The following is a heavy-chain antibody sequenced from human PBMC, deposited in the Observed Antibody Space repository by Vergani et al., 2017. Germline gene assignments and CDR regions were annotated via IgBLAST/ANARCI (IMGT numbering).Heavy chain of an antibody. CDR3: VRDQVTMLRGSDALDI. Sequence: EVQLVESGGDLVQPGRSLRLSCTASGFTFRYYAMDWFRQAPGQGLEWVGGIRSKAYGQATIYAASVKGRFTISRDDSKSIAYLQMNNLQTEDTAMYYCVRDQVTMLRGSDALDIWGQGTMVTVSS. D-gene: IGHD3-10*01. CDR1: GFTFRYYA. V-gene: IGHV3-49*03. J-gene: IGHJ3*02. CDR2: IRSKAYGQAT.